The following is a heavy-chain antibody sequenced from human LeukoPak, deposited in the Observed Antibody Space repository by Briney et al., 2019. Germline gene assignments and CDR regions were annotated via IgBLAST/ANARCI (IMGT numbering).Heavy chain of an antibody. CDR2: IYYSGST. CDR3: ARRPGGAAVAVPYFDY. J-gene: IGHJ4*02. V-gene: IGHV4-39*01. CDR1: GGSISSTSYY. D-gene: IGHD6-19*01. Sequence: SETLSLTCTVSGGSISSTSYYWGWIRQPPGKGLEWIGSIYYSGSTYYNPSLKSRVTISVDTSKNQFSLKLSSVTAADTAVYSCARRPGGAAVAVPYFDYWGQGTLVTVSS.